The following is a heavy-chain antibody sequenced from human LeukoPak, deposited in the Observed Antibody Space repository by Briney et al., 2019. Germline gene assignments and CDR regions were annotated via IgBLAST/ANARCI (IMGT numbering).Heavy chain of an antibody. V-gene: IGHV3-66*01. J-gene: IGHJ4*02. CDR3: ARDRRGSGTFDY. CDR1: GFTVSSNY. Sequence: PGGSLRLSCAASGFTVSSNYMSWVRQAPGKGLEWVSVIYSGGSTYYADSVKGRFTISRDNSKNTLYLQMDSLRAEDTAVYYCARDRRGSGTFDYWGQGTLVTVSS. CDR2: IYSGGST. D-gene: IGHD3-10*01.